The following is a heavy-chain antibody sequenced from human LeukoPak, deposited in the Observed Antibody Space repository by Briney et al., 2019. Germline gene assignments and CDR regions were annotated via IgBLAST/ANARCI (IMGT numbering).Heavy chain of an antibody. Sequence: SSVKVSCKASGGTFSSYAISWVRQAPGQGLEWMGRIIPIFGTANYAQKFQGRVTITTDESTSTAYMELSSLRSEDTAVYYCARAQYYYDSSGYSWFDPWGQGTLVTVSS. V-gene: IGHV1-69*05. D-gene: IGHD3-22*01. J-gene: IGHJ5*02. CDR1: GGTFSSYA. CDR2: IIPIFGTA. CDR3: ARAQYYYDSSGYSWFDP.